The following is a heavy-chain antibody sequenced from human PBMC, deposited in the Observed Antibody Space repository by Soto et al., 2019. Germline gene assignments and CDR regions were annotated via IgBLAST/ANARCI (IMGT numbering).Heavy chain of an antibody. J-gene: IGHJ6*02. V-gene: IGHV4-39*01. Sequence: QLQLQESGPGLVKPSETLSLTCTVSGGSISSSSYYWGWIRQPPGKGLEWIGSIYYSGSTYYNPSLKSRVTISVDTSKNQFSLKLSSVTAADTAVYYCARRTSTYYDYYGMDVWGQGTTVTVSS. CDR2: IYYSGST. CDR1: GGSISSSSYY. D-gene: IGHD2-2*01. CDR3: ARRTSTYYDYYGMDV.